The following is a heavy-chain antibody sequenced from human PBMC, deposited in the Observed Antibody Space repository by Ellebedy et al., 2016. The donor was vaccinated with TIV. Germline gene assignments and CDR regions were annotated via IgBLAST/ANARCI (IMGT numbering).Heavy chain of an antibody. CDR1: GGSISSTYW. CDR2: IYHSGRT. Sequence: SETLSLTCVVSGGSISSTYWWGWVRQPPGKGLEWIGEIYHSGRTNYSPSLKSRVTISVDKSNNQFSLKLSSVTTADTAVYYCARNQLGALDFWGQGTLVTVSS. D-gene: IGHD1-1*01. J-gene: IGHJ4*02. V-gene: IGHV4-4*02. CDR3: ARNQLGALDF.